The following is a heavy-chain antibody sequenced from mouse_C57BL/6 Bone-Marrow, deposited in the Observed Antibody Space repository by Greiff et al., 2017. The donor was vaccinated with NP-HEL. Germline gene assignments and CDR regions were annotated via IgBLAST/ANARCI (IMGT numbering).Heavy chain of an antibody. CDR1: GYTFTDYY. D-gene: IGHD2-5*01. Sequence: VQLQQSGAELVRPGASVKLSCKASGYTFTDYYINWVKQRPGQGLEWIARIYPGSGNTYYNEKFKGKATLTAEKSSSTAYMQLSSLTSEDSAVYFCARKAYYSNEGAMDYWGQGTSVTVSS. CDR3: ARKAYYSNEGAMDY. V-gene: IGHV1-76*01. CDR2: IYPGSGNT. J-gene: IGHJ4*01.